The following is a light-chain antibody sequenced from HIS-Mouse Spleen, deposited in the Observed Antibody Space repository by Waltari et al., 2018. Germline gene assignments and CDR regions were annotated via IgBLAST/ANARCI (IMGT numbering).Light chain of an antibody. CDR1: QSISSW. CDR2: KAS. Sequence: DIQMTQSPSTLSASVGDRVTITCRASQSISSWLAWYQQKPGKAPKILIYKASSLESGVPYRFSCSRSGTEFTLTISSLQPDDFATYYCQQYNSYPWTFGQGTKVEIK. J-gene: IGKJ1*01. V-gene: IGKV1-5*03. CDR3: QQYNSYPWT.